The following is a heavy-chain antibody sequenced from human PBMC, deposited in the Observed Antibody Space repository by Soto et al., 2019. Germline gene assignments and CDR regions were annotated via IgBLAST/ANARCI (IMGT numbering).Heavy chain of an antibody. V-gene: IGHV3-15*01. CDR1: GFTFSNAW. J-gene: IGHJ5*02. Sequence: GSLRLSCAASGFTFSNAWMSWVRQAPGKGLEWVGRIKSKTDGGTTDYAAPVKGRFTISRDDSKNTLYLQMNRLKTEDTAVYYCTTDSSSWYFLNWFDPWGQGTLVTVSS. CDR3: TTDSSSWYFLNWFDP. CDR2: IKSKTDGGTT. D-gene: IGHD6-13*01.